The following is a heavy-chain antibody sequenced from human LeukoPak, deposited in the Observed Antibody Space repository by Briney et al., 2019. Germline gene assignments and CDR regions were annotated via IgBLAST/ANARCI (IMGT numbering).Heavy chain of an antibody. V-gene: IGHV4-59*01. J-gene: IGHJ4*02. CDR1: GGSISSYY. CDR3: ARSDGYDYRVFDY. Sequence: SETLSLTCTVSGGSISSYYWRWLRQPPGKGLEGVGYIYYSGSTNYNPSLKSRVTISVDTSKNQFSLKLSSVTAADTAVYYCARSDGYDYRVFDYWGQGTLVTVSS. CDR2: IYYSGST. D-gene: IGHD4-11*01.